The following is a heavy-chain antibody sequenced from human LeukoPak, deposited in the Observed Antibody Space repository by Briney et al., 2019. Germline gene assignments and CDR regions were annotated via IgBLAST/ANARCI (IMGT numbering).Heavy chain of an antibody. CDR2: ISSSSSST. Sequence: GGSLRLSCVASGFTFSSCSMNWVRQAPGKGLEWVSSISSSSSSTYYGGSVKGRFTISRDNAKNSLYLQMNSLRAEDTAVYYCAKGKEYSRSSDDYWGQGTLVTVSS. V-gene: IGHV3-21*01. CDR3: AKGKEYSRSSDDY. J-gene: IGHJ4*02. CDR1: GFTFSSCS. D-gene: IGHD6-6*01.